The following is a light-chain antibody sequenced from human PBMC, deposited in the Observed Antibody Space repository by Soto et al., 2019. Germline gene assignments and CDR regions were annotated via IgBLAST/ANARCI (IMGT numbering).Light chain of an antibody. Sequence: QPVLTQPPSVSGAPGQRVTISCSGSTSNIGRNTVNWYKQFPGTAPKLLIYSNNQRPSGVPDRFSGSKSGTSVSLAISGLQSEDEADYYCAAWDDSLNGPVFGGGTQLTVL. CDR2: SNN. J-gene: IGLJ3*02. CDR1: TSNIGRNT. CDR3: AAWDDSLNGPV. V-gene: IGLV1-44*01.